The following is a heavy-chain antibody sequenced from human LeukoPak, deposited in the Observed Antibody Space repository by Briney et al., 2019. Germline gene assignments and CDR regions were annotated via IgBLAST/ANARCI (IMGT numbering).Heavy chain of an antibody. V-gene: IGHV3-33*01. CDR3: AREIFGSGSYPDY. CDR1: CFAFNTYA. Sequence: PGGSLRLSCEASCFAFNTYAIHWVRQAPGKGLEWVTLIWHDGSHKFYIDSVRGRFTISRDNSKNTVYLQMNGLRAEDTAVYYCAREIFGSGSYPDYWGQGTLSPSPQ. J-gene: IGHJ4*02. D-gene: IGHD3-10*01. CDR2: IWHDGSHK.